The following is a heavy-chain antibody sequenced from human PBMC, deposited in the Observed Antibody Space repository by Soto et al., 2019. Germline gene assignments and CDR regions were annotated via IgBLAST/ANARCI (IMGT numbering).Heavy chain of an antibody. CDR1: GFTFSSYG. CDR3: AKDPRLFDWLFPYYYYGMDV. CDR2: ISYDGSNK. D-gene: IGHD3-9*01. Sequence: QVQLVESGGGVVQPGRSLRLSCAASGFTFSSYGMHWVRQAPGKGLECVAVISYDGSNKYYADSVKGRFTISRDNSKNTLYLQMNSLRAEDTAVYYCAKDPRLFDWLFPYYYYGMDVWGQGTTVTVSS. V-gene: IGHV3-30*18. J-gene: IGHJ6*02.